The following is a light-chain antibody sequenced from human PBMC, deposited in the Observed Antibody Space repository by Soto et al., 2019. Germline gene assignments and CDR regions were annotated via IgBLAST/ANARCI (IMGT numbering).Light chain of an antibody. V-gene: IGLV2-14*01. CDR1: SSDVGSSKY. CDR3: SSYTTESTHLL. CDR2: DVS. J-gene: IGLJ3*02. Sequence: QSALTQPASVSGSPGQSITISCTGTSSDVGSSKYVSWYQQYPGKAPKLMIYDVSNRPSGVSYRFSVSKSGNTASLTISGRQAEDECEYYCSSYTTESTHLLFGGGIKLSVL.